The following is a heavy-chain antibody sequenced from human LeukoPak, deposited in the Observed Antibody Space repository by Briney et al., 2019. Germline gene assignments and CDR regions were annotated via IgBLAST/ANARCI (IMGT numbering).Heavy chain of an antibody. D-gene: IGHD5-24*01. CDR3: ARAGSAGRASPLATPWYGIY. Sequence: ASVKVSCKASGYTFTSYGISWVRQAPGQGLEWMGWISAYNGNTNYAQKLQGRVTMTTDTSTCTAYMELRSLRSDDTAVYYCARAGSAGRASPLATPWYGIYWGQGTLVTVSS. CDR2: ISAYNGNT. CDR1: GYTFTSYG. J-gene: IGHJ4*02. V-gene: IGHV1-18*01.